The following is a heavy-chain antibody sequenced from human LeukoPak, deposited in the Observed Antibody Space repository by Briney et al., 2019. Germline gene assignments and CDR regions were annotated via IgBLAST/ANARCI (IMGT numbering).Heavy chain of an antibody. V-gene: IGHV4-39*07. CDR2: IYYRGDT. Sequence: SETLSLTCAVSGGSISISSYYWGWIRQPPGKGLEWIGNIYYRGDTYYNPSLKSRVTISIDTSKNQFSLKLTSVTAADTAVYYCARSMYFYDSSGYYSFDYWGQGILVTVSS. J-gene: IGHJ4*02. CDR1: GGSISISSYY. CDR3: ARSMYFYDSSGYYSFDY. D-gene: IGHD3-22*01.